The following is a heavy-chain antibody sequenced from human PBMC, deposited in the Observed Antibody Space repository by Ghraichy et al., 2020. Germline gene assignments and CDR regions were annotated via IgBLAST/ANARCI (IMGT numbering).Heavy chain of an antibody. D-gene: IGHD5-12*01. J-gene: IGHJ5*02. CDR1: GYSISSGYY. CDR2: IYHSGST. Sequence: ETLSLTCTVSGYSISSGYYWGWIRQPPGKGLEWIGSIYHSGSTYYNPSLKSRVTISVDTSKNQFSLKLSSVTAADTAVYYCARDPQRDIVATTWGQGTLVTVSS. V-gene: IGHV4-38-2*02. CDR3: ARDPQRDIVATT.